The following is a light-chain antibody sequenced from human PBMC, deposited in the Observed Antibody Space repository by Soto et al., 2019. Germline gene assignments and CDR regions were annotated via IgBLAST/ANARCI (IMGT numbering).Light chain of an antibody. J-gene: IGKJ1*01. Sequence: IEVTQYPSSLAASLVDRVTITCRASQTIGTYVNWYRQKSGAAPELLIYDASTLQSGVPSRFRGGASGTDFTLTISSLQLDDFATYYCQQSYNPPLTFGQGTKVDIK. CDR1: QTIGTY. V-gene: IGKV1-39*01. CDR3: QQSYNPPLT. CDR2: DAS.